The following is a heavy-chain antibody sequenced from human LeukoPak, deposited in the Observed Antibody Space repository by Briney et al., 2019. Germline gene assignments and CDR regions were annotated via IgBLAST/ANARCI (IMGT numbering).Heavy chain of an antibody. CDR3: AKDAQWLVEGEYFQH. CDR2: INTDGSST. CDR1: GFTFSSYW. Sequence: SGGSLRLSCAASGFTFSSYWMHWVRQAPGKGLVWVSRINTDGSSTSYADSVKGRFTISRDNSKDTLYLQMNSLRAEDTAVYYCAKDAQWLVEGEYFQHWGQGTLVTVSS. V-gene: IGHV3-74*01. D-gene: IGHD6-19*01. J-gene: IGHJ1*01.